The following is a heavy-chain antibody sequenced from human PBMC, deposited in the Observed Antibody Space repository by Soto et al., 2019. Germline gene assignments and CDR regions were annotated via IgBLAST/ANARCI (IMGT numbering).Heavy chain of an antibody. Sequence: EVPLLESGGGLVTPGGSLRLSCAASGFTFSTYAMTWVRQASGKGLAWVSIISYTGGENFFADSVTGRFTISRDNTKNTRYLEMSSQRSEDTAVEYYTKPYSRYCSYGSGHTGNFDLKGQGTMVTVSS. D-gene: IGHD2-15*01. V-gene: IGHV3-23*01. CDR3: TKPYSRYCSYGSGHTGNFDL. CDR2: ISYTGGEN. J-gene: IGHJ3*01. CDR1: GFTFSTYA.